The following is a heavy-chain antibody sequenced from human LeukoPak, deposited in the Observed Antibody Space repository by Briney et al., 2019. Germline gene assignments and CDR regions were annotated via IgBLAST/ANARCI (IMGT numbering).Heavy chain of an antibody. J-gene: IGHJ4*02. Sequence: SETLSLTCIVSGGSISSYYWSWIRQPPGKGLEWIGYIYSSGSTDYNPSFKSRVTISLDTSNHQFSLKLTSVTAADTAVYYCARYVGIHLWSLYFDYWGQGSLVTVSS. V-gene: IGHV4-59*12. CDR2: IYSSGST. CDR3: ARYVGIHLWSLYFDY. CDR1: GGSISSYY. D-gene: IGHD5-18*01.